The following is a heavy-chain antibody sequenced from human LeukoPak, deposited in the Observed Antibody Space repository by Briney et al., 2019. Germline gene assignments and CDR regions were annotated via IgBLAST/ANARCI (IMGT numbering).Heavy chain of an antibody. D-gene: IGHD3-22*01. CDR1: GYSFTSYW. Sequence: GESLKISCKGSGYSFTSYWIGWVRQMPGKGLEWMGIIYPGYSETRYSPSFQGQVTISADKSISTAYLQWSSLKASDTAMYYCARNWGYYYDSSGYLHFDYWGQGTLVTVSS. V-gene: IGHV5-51*01. CDR3: ARNWGYYYDSSGYLHFDY. CDR2: IYPGYSET. J-gene: IGHJ4*02.